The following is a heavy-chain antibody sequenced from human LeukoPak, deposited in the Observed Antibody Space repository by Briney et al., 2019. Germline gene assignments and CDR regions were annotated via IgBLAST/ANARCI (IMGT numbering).Heavy chain of an antibody. CDR2: ISYDGSNK. D-gene: IGHD5-18*01. Sequence: PGRSLRLSCAASGFTFSSYGMHWVRQAPGKGLEWVAVISYDGSNKYYADSVKGRFTISRDNSKNTLYLQMNSLRAEDTAVYYCARGYSYGSDWYFDLWGRGTLVTVSS. CDR1: GFTFSSYG. V-gene: IGHV3-30*03. J-gene: IGHJ2*01. CDR3: ARGYSYGSDWYFDL.